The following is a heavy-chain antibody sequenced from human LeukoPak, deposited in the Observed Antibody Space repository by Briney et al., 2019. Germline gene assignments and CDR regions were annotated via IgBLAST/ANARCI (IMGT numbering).Heavy chain of an antibody. J-gene: IGHJ3*02. CDR1: RITFSDYS. V-gene: IGHV3-11*04. D-gene: IGHD6-19*01. CDR3: ARTTLELAVAGKKDAFDI. CDR2: IIGSGRNI. Sequence: PGGSLRLSCEASRITFSDYSMSWIRQAPGKGLEWVSYIIGSGRNIYYADSLKGRFTVSRDNAKNSLYLQMNSLRVEDTAIYYCARTTLELAVAGKKDAFDIWGQGTMVTVSS.